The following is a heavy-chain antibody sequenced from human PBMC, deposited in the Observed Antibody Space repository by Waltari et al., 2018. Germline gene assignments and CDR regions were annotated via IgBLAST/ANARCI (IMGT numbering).Heavy chain of an antibody. CDR1: GGSISSSSYY. D-gene: IGHD3-9*01. J-gene: IGHJ3*02. CDR3: ARRFVDILTGFDAFDI. CDR2: IYYSGGT. V-gene: IGHV4-39*01. Sequence: QLQLQESGPGLVKPSETLSLTCTVSGGSISSSSYYWGWIRQPPGKGLEWIGSIYYSGGTYYNPSLKSRVTISVDTSKNQFSLKLSSVTAADTAVYYCARRFVDILTGFDAFDIWGQGTMVTVSS.